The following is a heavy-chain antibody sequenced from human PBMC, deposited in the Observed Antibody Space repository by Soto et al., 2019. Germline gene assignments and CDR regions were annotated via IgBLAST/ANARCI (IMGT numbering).Heavy chain of an antibody. J-gene: IGHJ4*02. V-gene: IGHV3-48*03. CDR2: ITATGFTT. Sequence: PGGSLRLSCVTSGFNFSNYDMNWVRQAPGRGMEWIAFITATGFTTFYADSVRPRFTISRDNAQESVFLQMDSLTVEDTGIYYCARGGAYWGRGTPVTVSS. CDR1: GFNFSNYD. CDR3: ARGGAY.